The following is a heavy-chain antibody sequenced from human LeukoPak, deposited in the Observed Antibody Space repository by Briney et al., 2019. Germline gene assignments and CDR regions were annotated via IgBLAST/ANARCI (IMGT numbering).Heavy chain of an antibody. V-gene: IGHV4-39*01. CDR3: ASTLRFLPYRRFDY. CDR2: IYQSGSGSS. CDR1: GGSIISSNYY. Sequence: SETLSLTCSVSGGSIISSNYYCGWIRQPPGKGLEWIGSIYQSGSGSSYYNPSLKSRVTIFGDTSKNQFFLRLSSVTAADTAVYYCASTLRFLPYRRFDYWGQGTLVTVPS. J-gene: IGHJ4*02. D-gene: IGHD3-3*01.